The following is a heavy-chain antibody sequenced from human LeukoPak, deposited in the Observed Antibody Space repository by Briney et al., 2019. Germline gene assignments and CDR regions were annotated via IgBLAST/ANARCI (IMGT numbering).Heavy chain of an antibody. J-gene: IGHJ3*02. CDR1: GYSFTSYW. CDR2: IYPGDSDT. V-gene: IGHV5-51*01. D-gene: IGHD3-3*01. Sequence: GESLKISCKGSGYSFTSYWIGWVRQMPGKGLEWMGIIYPGDSDTRYSPSFQGQVTISADKSISTAYLQWSSLKASDTAMYYCASLFWSGHNLGAFDIWGQGTMVTVSS. CDR3: ASLFWSGHNLGAFDI.